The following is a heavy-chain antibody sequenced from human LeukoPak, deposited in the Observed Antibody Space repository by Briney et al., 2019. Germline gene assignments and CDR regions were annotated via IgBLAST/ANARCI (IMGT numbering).Heavy chain of an antibody. J-gene: IGHJ4*02. CDR2: IYSGGST. D-gene: IGHD2-21*02. V-gene: IGHV3-66*01. CDR3: AKTASGVTDSYFDY. Sequence: GGSLRLSCAASGFTVSSNYMSWVRQAPGKGLEWVSVIYSGGSTYYADSVKGRFTISRDNSMNTLYLQMNSLRAEDTAAYYCAKTASGVTDSYFDYWGQGTLVTVSS. CDR1: GFTVSSNY.